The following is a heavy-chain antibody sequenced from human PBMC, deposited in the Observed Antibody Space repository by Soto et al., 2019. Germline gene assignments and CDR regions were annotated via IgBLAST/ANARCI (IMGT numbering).Heavy chain of an antibody. D-gene: IGHD6-13*01. J-gene: IGHJ4*02. CDR2: IFPRDSDT. Sequence: SLKISCQASGYTFTNYWIAWVRHMPGRGLEYMGLIFPRDSDTRYDSSFEGQVTISSDRSLATAYLQWTGLKASDTAVYFCARLASLLQHIGYWGQGTPVTVSS. V-gene: IGHV5-51*01. CDR1: GYTFTNYW. CDR3: ARLASLLQHIGY.